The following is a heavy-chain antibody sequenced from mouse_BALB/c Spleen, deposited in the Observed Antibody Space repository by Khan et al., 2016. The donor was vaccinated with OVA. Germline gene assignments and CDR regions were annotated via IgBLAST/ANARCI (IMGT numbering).Heavy chain of an antibody. Sequence: VQLKESGPGLVKPSQSLSLTCTVTGYSITSDYAWNWIRQFPGNKLEWMGYITYSGSTSYRPSLKSRISITRDTSKNQFFLQLNSVTTEDTATCASAMGRTYWGQGTMVTVSA. J-gene: IGHJ3*01. V-gene: IGHV3-2*02. CDR3: AMGRTY. CDR2: ITYSGST. D-gene: IGHD4-1*01. CDR1: GYSITSDYA.